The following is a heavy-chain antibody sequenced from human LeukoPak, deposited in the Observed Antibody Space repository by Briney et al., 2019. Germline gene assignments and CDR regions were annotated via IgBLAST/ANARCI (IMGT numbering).Heavy chain of an antibody. D-gene: IGHD5-12*01. CDR2: IRYDGSNK. CDR3: ARWLRQGDY. V-gene: IGHV3-33*08. CDR1: GFTFSTFS. J-gene: IGHJ4*02. Sequence: GGSLRLSCAASGFTFSTFSMNWVRQAPGKGLEWVAFIRYDGSNKYYADSVKGRFTISRDNSKNTLYLQMNSLRAEDTAVYYCARWLRQGDYWGQGTLVTVSS.